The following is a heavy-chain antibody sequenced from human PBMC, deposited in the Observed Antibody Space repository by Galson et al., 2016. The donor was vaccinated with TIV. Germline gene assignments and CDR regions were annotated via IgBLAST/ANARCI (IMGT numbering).Heavy chain of an antibody. CDR3: AKDRNTAMDTYHYYYGVDV. J-gene: IGHJ6*02. Sequence: SVKVSCKASGDTFSTYPFNWVRQAPGQGLEWVGRFIPLFGTANYAQKFQGRVTITADESASTLYMEVSSLRSEDTAVYYCAKDRNTAMDTYHYYYGVDVWGQGTTVIVSS. V-gene: IGHV1-69*13. D-gene: IGHD5-18*01. CDR1: GDTFSTYP. CDR2: FIPLFGTA.